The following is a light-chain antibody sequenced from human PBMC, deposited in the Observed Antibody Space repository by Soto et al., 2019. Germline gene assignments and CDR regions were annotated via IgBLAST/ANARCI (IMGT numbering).Light chain of an antibody. CDR2: SAT. CDR3: QQYDNWPPLT. Sequence: EVVMTQSPATLSVSPGERATLSCRASQSVKKNLAWYRQTLGHAPRLLVYSATTRAAGVPPRFSGSGSGTEFTLTISSLQSEDSAVYYCQQYDNWPPLTFGQGTKVEI. J-gene: IGKJ1*01. V-gene: IGKV3-15*01. CDR1: QSVKKN.